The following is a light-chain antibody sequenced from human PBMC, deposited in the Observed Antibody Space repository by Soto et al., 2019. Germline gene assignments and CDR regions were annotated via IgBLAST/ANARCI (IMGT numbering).Light chain of an antibody. V-gene: IGLV2-14*01. CDR1: SSDVGGYNC. CDR2: DVS. Sequence: QSALTQPASVSGSPGQSVTISCTGTSSDVGGYNCVSWYQQPPGKAPKLLIYDVSNRPSGASTRFSGSKSCNTASLTISGLHAEDEADYYCTSKASSSPDVFGLGTKLNVL. J-gene: IGLJ1*01. CDR3: TSKASSSPDV.